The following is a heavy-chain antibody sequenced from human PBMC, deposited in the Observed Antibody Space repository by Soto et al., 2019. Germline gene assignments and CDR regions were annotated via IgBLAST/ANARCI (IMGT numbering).Heavy chain of an antibody. D-gene: IGHD2-8*02. CDR1: GYIFTNFY. V-gene: IGHV1-46*01. Sequence: QVQLGQSGAELKKPGASVKISCKSSGYIFTNFYLHWVRQAPGQGVEWMGVMFPNGEGTSYAQSFQGRGTMTRDTSTSRDQMELSSLTCADPAVYFCAREAPSTGAFDIWGQGTMVTVSS. CDR2: MFPNGEGT. J-gene: IGHJ3*02. CDR3: AREAPSTGAFDI.